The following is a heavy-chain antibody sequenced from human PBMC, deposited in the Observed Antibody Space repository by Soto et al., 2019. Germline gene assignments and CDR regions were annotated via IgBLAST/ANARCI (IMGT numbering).Heavy chain of an antibody. CDR2: ISAKIGDT. Sequence: QVQLVQSGAEVKKPGASVKVSCKASGYTFTSYGISWMRQAPGQGLEWMGWISAKIGDTNYLRQFQGRVTMTIDTPTSTAYMELRSLRSDDTAVYYCARDTPTDHGTYYYYGLDVWGQGTTVTVSS. J-gene: IGHJ6*02. V-gene: IGHV1-18*01. CDR3: ARDTPTDHGTYYYYGLDV. D-gene: IGHD1-1*01. CDR1: GYTFTSYG.